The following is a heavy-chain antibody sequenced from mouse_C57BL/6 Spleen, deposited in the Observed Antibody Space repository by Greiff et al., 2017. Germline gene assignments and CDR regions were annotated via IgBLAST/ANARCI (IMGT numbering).Heavy chain of an antibody. V-gene: IGHV1-61*01. CDR1: GYTFTSYW. CDR3: ARGYYGSSAY. CDR2: IYPSDSET. Sequence: QDQLQQPGAELVRPGSSVKLSCKASGYTFTSYWMDWVKQRPGQGLEWIGNIYPSDSETHYNQKFKDKATLTVDKSSSTAYMQLSSLTSEDSAVYYCARGYYGSSAYWGQGTTLTVSS. J-gene: IGHJ2*01. D-gene: IGHD1-1*01.